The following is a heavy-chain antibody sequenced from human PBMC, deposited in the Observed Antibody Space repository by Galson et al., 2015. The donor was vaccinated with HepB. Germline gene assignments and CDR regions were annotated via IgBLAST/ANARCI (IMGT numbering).Heavy chain of an antibody. Sequence: SVKVSCKASGYTFTSYAMHWVRQAPGQRLEWMGWINAGNGNTKYSQKFQGRVTITRDTSASTAYMELSSLRSEDTAVYYCARPRYSSSFPGSSFDIWGQGTMVTVSS. D-gene: IGHD6-6*01. CDR2: INAGNGNT. J-gene: IGHJ3*02. CDR1: GYTFTSYA. V-gene: IGHV1-3*01. CDR3: ARPRYSSSFPGSSFDI.